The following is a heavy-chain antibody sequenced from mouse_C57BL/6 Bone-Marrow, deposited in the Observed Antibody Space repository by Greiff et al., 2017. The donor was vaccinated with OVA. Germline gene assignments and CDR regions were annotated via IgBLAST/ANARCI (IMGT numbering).Heavy chain of an antibody. CDR3: AREREFITTVVADWYFDV. CDR1: GYTFTSYW. Sequence: QVQLKQPGAELVKPGASVKMSCKASGYTFTSYWITWVKQRPGQGLEWIGDIYPGSGSTNYNEKFKSKATLTVDTSSSTAYMQLSSLTSEDSAVYYCAREREFITTVVADWYFDVWGTGTTVTVSS. D-gene: IGHD1-1*01. J-gene: IGHJ1*03. CDR2: IYPGSGST. V-gene: IGHV1-55*01.